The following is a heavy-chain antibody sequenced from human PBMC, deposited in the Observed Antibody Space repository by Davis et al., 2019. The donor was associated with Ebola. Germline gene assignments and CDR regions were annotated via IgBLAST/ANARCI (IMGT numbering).Heavy chain of an antibody. D-gene: IGHD3-10*01. Sequence: SETLSLTCAVYGGYFSGYYWTWIRQPPGKGLEWIGEINHSGSTNYNPSLKSRVSISVDTSKNQFSLKLSSVTAADTAVYYCARGQYYGSGSYYLDYYYGLDVWDKGTTVTVSS. J-gene: IGHJ6*04. CDR1: GGYFSGYY. CDR2: INHSGST. CDR3: ARGQYYGSGSYYLDYYYGLDV. V-gene: IGHV4-34*01.